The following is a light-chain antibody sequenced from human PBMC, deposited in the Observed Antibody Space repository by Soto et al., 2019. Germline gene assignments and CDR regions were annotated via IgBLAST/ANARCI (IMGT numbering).Light chain of an antibody. CDR1: SSNIGSNT. Sequence: AALTQPHSASGTPGQRVTISCSGSSSNIGSNTVNWYQQLPGTAPKLLIYSNNQRPSGVPDRFSGSKSGTSASLAISGLQSEDEADYNCLLWDDRLNALYVFGTGTRSP. CDR2: SNN. J-gene: IGLJ1*01. CDR3: LLWDDRLNALYV. V-gene: IGLV1-44*01.